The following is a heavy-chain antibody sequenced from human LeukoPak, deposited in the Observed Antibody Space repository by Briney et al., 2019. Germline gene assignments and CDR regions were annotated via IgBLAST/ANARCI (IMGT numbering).Heavy chain of an antibody. CDR3: AKNFMVRRYIDS. CDR2: ISGGGRTT. V-gene: IGHV3-23*01. D-gene: IGHD5-18*01. J-gene: IGHJ4*02. CDR1: GLIFTNHA. Sequence: GGSPRLSCAASGLIFTNHAMSSVRQAPGKGLQWVSVISGGGRTTEYADSVKGRFTISRDNSQNTVSLQMNSLRVEDTAIYYCAKNFMVRRYIDSWGQGTLVTVSS.